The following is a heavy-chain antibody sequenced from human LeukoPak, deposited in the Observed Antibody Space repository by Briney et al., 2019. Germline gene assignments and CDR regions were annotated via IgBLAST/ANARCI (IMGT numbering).Heavy chain of an antibody. CDR2: IYTSGST. CDR1: GGSISSGSYY. V-gene: IGHV4-61*02. J-gene: IGHJ6*02. D-gene: IGHD3-16*01. CDR3: ARHMMDYGMDV. Sequence: SETLSLTCTVSGGSISSGSYYWSWIRQPAGKGLEWIGRIYTSGSTNYNPSLKSRVTISVDTSKNQFSLKLSSVTAADTAVYYCARHMMDYGMDVWGQGTTVTVFS.